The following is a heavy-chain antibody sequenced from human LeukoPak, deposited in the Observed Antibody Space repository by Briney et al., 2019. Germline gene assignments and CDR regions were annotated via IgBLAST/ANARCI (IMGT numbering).Heavy chain of an antibody. CDR3: ARRYCSTSSCISAFDV. J-gene: IGHJ3*01. CDR2: ISSTSSTI. V-gene: IGHV3-48*01. D-gene: IGHD2-2*01. Sequence: GGSLRLSCEASGFSFSSYNMNWVRQAPGKGLEWVSYISSTSSTIYYADSVKGRFTISRDNAKNSLYLQMNSLRAEDTAVYYCARRYCSTSSCISAFDVWGQGTMVTVSS. CDR1: GFSFSSYN.